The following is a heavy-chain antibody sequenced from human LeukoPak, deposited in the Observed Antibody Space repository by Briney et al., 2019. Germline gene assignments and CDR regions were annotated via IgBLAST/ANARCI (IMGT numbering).Heavy chain of an antibody. V-gene: IGHV3-30*18. Sequence: GRSLRLSCAASGFTFSSYGMHWVRQAPGKGLEWVAVIWYGGSNKYYADSVKGRFTISRDNSKNTLYLQMNSLRAEDTAVYYCAKDTGIAAAGIDYWGQGTLVTVSS. CDR3: AKDTGIAAAGIDY. J-gene: IGHJ4*02. CDR1: GFTFSSYG. D-gene: IGHD6-13*01. CDR2: IWYGGSNK.